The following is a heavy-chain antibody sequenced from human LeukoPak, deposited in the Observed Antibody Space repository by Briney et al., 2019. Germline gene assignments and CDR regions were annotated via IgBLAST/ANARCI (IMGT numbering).Heavy chain of an antibody. V-gene: IGHV3-30-3*01. CDR3: TRGAILGQWPGAFDI. Sequence: GGSLRLSCVASGFTFSSYAMSWVRQAPGKGLEWVAVISYDGSNKYYADSVEGRFTISRDNSKNTLYLQMNSLRAEDTAVYYCTRGAILGQWPGAFDIWGQGTMVTVSS. D-gene: IGHD6-19*01. CDR1: GFTFSSYA. CDR2: ISYDGSNK. J-gene: IGHJ3*02.